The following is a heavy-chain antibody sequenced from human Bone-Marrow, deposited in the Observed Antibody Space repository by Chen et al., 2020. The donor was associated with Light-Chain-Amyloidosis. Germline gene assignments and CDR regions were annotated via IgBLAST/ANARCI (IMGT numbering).Heavy chain of an antibody. CDR1: GFAFCSYA. CDR2: ISGSGGSR. D-gene: IGHD3-9*01. J-gene: IGHJ3*02. CDR3: AKDISYDDILPGYPADAFDI. Sequence: EVQLVESGGGLLQRGGSLRLSCAASGFAFCSYAKSWVRQAPGKGLEWVSTISGSGGSRYYGDSVKGRLTISRDNSKNALLLQMNSLRAEDRAVYYCAKDISYDDILPGYPADAFDIWGQGTMVTVSS. V-gene: IGHV3-23*04.